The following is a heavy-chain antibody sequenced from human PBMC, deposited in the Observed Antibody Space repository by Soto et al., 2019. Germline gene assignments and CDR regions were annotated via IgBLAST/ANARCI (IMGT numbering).Heavy chain of an antibody. CDR1: GYTFTNFW. D-gene: IGHD3-3*01. CDR3: ARSGFYDSPYGLDV. V-gene: IGHV5-51*01. Sequence: GESLKISCKGYGYTFTNFWIGWVRQMPGKGLEWMGIIHPGESDVRYNPSFRGQVTISADKDISTAYLQWSSLKASDTAMYFCARSGFYDSPYGLDVWGQGTTVTVSS. J-gene: IGHJ6*02. CDR2: IHPGESDV.